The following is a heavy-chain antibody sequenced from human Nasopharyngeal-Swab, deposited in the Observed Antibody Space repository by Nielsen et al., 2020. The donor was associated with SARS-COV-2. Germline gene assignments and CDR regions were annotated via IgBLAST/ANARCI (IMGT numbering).Heavy chain of an antibody. Sequence: VRQMPGKGLEWVAVIWYDGSNKYYADSVKGRFTISRDNSKNTLYLQMNSLRAEDTAVYYCAKDPYQPYYMDVWGKGTTVTAP. CDR2: IWYDGSNK. D-gene: IGHD2-2*01. V-gene: IGHV3-33*06. J-gene: IGHJ6*03. CDR3: AKDPYQPYYMDV.